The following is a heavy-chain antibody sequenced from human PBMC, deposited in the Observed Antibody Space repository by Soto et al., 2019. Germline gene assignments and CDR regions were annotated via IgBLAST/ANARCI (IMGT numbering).Heavy chain of an antibody. J-gene: IGHJ6*02. D-gene: IGHD5-18*01. V-gene: IGHV4-59*01. CDR2: IYYSGST. CDR3: ARNGYSYGRYGMDV. CDR1: GGSISSYY. Sequence: QVQLQESGPGLVKPSETLSLTCTVSGGSISSYYWSWIRQPPGKGLEWIGYIYYSGSTNYNPSLKRRVTISVDTSKNQFSLKLRSVTAADTAVYYCARNGYSYGRYGMDVWGQGTTVTVSS.